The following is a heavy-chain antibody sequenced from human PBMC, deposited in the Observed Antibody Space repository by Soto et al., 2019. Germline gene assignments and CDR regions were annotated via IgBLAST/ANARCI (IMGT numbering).Heavy chain of an antibody. CDR3: ARGYCTTTICDPWFDP. D-gene: IGHD2-2*01. V-gene: IGHV5-51*01. J-gene: IGHJ5*02. Sequence: PGESLKISCQGSGYSFTSYWIAWVRQMPGKGLEWMGIIYPGDSDTRYSPSFQGQVTISADKSITTAYLQWSSLKASDTAMYYCARGYCTTTICDPWFDPWGQGTLVTVS. CDR1: GYSFTSYW. CDR2: IYPGDSDT.